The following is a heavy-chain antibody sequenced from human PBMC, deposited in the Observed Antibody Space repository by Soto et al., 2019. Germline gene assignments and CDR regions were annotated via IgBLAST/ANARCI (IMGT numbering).Heavy chain of an antibody. Sequence: GESLKISCKGSGYNFTSYWIGWVRQMPGKGLEWMGIIYPGDSDTRYSPSFQGQVTISGDKSISTAYLQWSSLKASDTAMYSCARFRPYCRVSICYSYQIKDSYYYYMDVWGKGTTVTVPS. D-gene: IGHD2-15*01. CDR1: GYNFTSYW. CDR2: IYPGDSDT. CDR3: ARFRPYCRVSICYSYQIKDSYYYYMDV. V-gene: IGHV5-51*01. J-gene: IGHJ6*03.